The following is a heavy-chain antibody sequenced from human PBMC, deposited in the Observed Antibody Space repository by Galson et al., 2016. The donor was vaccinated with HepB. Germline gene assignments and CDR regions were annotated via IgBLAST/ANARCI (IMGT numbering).Heavy chain of an antibody. CDR2: DSMDGRRK. V-gene: IGHV3-30*03. CDR1: GFTFSGYG. Sequence: SLRLSCAASGFTFSGYGMHWVRQAPGEGPEWLAADSMDGRRKFYADSVKGRFTISRDNSNNMLFLQMSSLRTDETAIYYCARRHEYCPPVGCSVDYWGQGTLVSVSS. J-gene: IGHJ4*02. D-gene: IGHD2/OR15-2a*01. CDR3: ARRHEYCPPVGCSVDY.